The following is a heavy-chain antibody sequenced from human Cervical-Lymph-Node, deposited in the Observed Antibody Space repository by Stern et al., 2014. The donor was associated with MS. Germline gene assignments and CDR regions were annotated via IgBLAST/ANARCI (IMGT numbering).Heavy chain of an antibody. CDR2: IKSKTDGGTT. J-gene: IGHJ4*02. CDR3: TTDLLFITIFGVVNYY. CDR1: GFTFSNAW. Sequence: EVQLVESGGGLVKPGGSLRLSCAASGFTFSNAWMSWVRQAPGKGLEWVGRIKSKTDGGTTDYAAPVKGRFTISRDDSKNTLYLQMNSLKTEDTAVYYCTTDLLFITIFGVVNYYWGQGTLVTVSS. V-gene: IGHV3-15*01. D-gene: IGHD3-3*01.